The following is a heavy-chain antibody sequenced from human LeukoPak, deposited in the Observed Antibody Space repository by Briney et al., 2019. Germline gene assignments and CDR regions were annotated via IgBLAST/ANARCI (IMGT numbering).Heavy chain of an antibody. D-gene: IGHD4-11*01. Sequence: GGSLRLSCAASGFSFSSYEMNWVRQAPGKGLEWVSYISSSGRTMYYADSVKGRFTISRDNAKNSLYLQMSSLRAEDTAVYYCTGHHQAYSRTYWGQGTLVTVSS. CDR2: ISSSGRTM. V-gene: IGHV3-48*03. CDR1: GFSFSSYE. CDR3: TGHHQAYSRTY. J-gene: IGHJ4*02.